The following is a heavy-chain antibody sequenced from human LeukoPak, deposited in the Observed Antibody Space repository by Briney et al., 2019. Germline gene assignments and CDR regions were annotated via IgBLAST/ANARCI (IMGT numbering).Heavy chain of an antibody. J-gene: IGHJ6*02. CDR2: IYYSGST. Sequence: SETLSLTCTVSGGSISNYYWTWIRQPPGEGLEWIGYIYYSGSTNYNPSLKSRVTMSVDTSKNQFSLKLTSVTAADTAVYYCARDLADYYYGMDVWGQGTTVTVAS. V-gene: IGHV4-59*01. CDR3: ARDLADYYYGMDV. CDR1: GGSISNYY. D-gene: IGHD6-19*01.